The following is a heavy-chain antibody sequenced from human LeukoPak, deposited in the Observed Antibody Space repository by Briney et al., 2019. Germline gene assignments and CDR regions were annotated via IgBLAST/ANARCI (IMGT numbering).Heavy chain of an antibody. J-gene: IGHJ4*02. V-gene: IGHV3-30*02. D-gene: IGHD3-16*02. CDR2: IRYGGSNK. CDR3: AKEGEGLRLGELSSSFDY. Sequence: GGSLRLSCVASGFSFREYYMDWVRQAPGKGLEWVAFIRYGGSNKYFADSVKGRFTISRDNSKNTLYLQMNSLRAEDTAVYYCAKEGEGLRLGELSSSFDYWGQGTLVTVSS. CDR1: GFSFREYY.